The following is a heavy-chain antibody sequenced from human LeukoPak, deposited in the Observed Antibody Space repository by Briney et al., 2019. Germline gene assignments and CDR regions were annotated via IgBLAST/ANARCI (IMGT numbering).Heavy chain of an antibody. Sequence: TLSLTCTVSGGSISSGGYYWSWIRQHPGKGLEWIGYIYYSGSTYYNPSLKSRVTISVDTSKNQFSLKLSSVTAADTAVYYCARLLNVGYYFDYWGQGTLVTVSS. CDR1: GGSISSGGYY. D-gene: IGHD1-26*01. J-gene: IGHJ4*02. CDR3: ARLLNVGYYFDY. V-gene: IGHV4-31*03. CDR2: IYYSGST.